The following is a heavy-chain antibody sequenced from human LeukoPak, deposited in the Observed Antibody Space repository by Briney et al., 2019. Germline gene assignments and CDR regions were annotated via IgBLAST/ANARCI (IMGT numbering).Heavy chain of an antibody. CDR1: GFTFSSYA. D-gene: IGHD4-23*01. CDR3: ARGRPGGGFDY. Sequence: GSLRLSCAASGFTFSSYAMSWIRQPPGKGPEWIGEINHSGSTNYNPSLKSRVTISVDTSKNQFSLKLSSVTAADTAVYYCARGRPGGGFDYWGQGTLVTVSS. J-gene: IGHJ4*02. CDR2: INHSGST. V-gene: IGHV4-34*01.